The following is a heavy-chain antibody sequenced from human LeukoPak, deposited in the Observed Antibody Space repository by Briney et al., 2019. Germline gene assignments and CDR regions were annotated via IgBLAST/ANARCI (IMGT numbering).Heavy chain of an antibody. J-gene: IGHJ3*02. CDR2: IIPILGIA. V-gene: IGHV1-69*04. CDR1: GGTFSSYA. CDR3: ARSPAAYYYDRGRAFDI. D-gene: IGHD3-22*01. Sequence: ASVKVSCKASGGTFSSYAISWVRQAPGQGLEWMGRIIPILGIANYAQKFQGRVTITADKSTSTAYMELSSLRSEDTAVYYCARSPAAYYYDRGRAFDIWGQGTMVTVSS.